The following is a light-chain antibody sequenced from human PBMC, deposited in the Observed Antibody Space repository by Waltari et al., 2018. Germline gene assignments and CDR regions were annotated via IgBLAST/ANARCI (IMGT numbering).Light chain of an antibody. CDR1: QSVSSN. Sequence: EIVMTQSPATLSVSPGERATLSCRASQSVSSNLAWYQQQPGQAPRLLSYGATTRATGIPARFSGSGSGTEFTLTISSLQSEDFAIYYCQQYNNWPPQDAFGQGTKLEIK. CDR2: GAT. V-gene: IGKV3-15*01. CDR3: QQYNNWPPQDA. J-gene: IGKJ2*01.